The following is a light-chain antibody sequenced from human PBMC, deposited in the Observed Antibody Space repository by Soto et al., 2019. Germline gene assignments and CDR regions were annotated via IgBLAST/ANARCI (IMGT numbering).Light chain of an antibody. Sequence: QSALTQPPSASGSPGQSVTISCTGTSSDVGSYFYVSWYQQHPGKAHKLMIYEVTKRPSGVPDRFSGSKSGNTASLTVSGLQVEDEADYYCSIDAGGNSVIFGGGTKVTVL. V-gene: IGLV2-8*01. CDR2: EVT. CDR3: SIDAGGNSVI. CDR1: SSDVGSYFY. J-gene: IGLJ2*01.